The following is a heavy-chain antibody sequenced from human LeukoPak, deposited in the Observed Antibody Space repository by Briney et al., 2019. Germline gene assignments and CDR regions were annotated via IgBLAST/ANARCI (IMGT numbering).Heavy chain of an antibody. CDR2: INPNSGGT. CDR3: ARNHSVAASLYYFDY. CDR1: GYTFTVYY. Sequence: ASVNVSFKASGYTFTVYYMHWVRQAPGQGLEWMGWINPNSGGTNYAQKFQGWVTMTRNTSISTAYMELSRLRSDDTAVYYCARNHSVAASLYYFDYWGQGTLVTVSS. D-gene: IGHD6-19*01. V-gene: IGHV1-2*04. J-gene: IGHJ4*02.